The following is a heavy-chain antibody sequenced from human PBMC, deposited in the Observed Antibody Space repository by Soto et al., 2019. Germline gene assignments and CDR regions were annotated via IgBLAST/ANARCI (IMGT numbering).Heavy chain of an antibody. Sequence: KGLEWVGRIRSKANSYATAYAASVKGRFTISRDDSKNTAYLQMNSLKTEDTAVYYCTRRNIVATAGFDYWGQGTLVTVSS. V-gene: IGHV3-73*01. J-gene: IGHJ4*02. CDR2: IRSKANSYAT. D-gene: IGHD5-12*01. CDR3: TRRNIVATAGFDY.